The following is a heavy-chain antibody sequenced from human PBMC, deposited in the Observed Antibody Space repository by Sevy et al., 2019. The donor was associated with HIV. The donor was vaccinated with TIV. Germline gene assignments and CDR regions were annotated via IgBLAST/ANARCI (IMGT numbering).Heavy chain of an antibody. V-gene: IGHV4-39*01. D-gene: IGHD6-19*01. CDR2: WFYDGRA. J-gene: IGHJ5*02. CDR3: ARVKRAMAGTFSFDL. Sequence: SETLSLTCAVSGDSITTTDSYWTWIRQPPGKPLQWIGTWFYDGRAVYNPSLESRVTMSLDTSKSQFSRHLKSVSVSDTAVIYCARVKRAMAGTFSFDLWGQGILVTVSS. CDR1: GDSITTTDSY.